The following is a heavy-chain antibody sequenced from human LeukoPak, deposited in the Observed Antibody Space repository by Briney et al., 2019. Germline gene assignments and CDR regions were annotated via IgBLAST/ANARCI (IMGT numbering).Heavy chain of an antibody. V-gene: IGHV3-48*02. CDR3: ARYHYSSGRMFDY. J-gene: IGHJ4*02. CDR1: GFPFSTYS. Sequence: PGGSLRLSCAASGFPFSTYSVNWVRQAPGKGLEWISYIDSSGTTIYYADSVKGRFTVSRDNAKNSPYLQVSSLSDEDTAVYYCARYHYSSGRMFDYWGQGTLVTVSS. CDR2: IDSSGTTI. D-gene: IGHD6-25*01.